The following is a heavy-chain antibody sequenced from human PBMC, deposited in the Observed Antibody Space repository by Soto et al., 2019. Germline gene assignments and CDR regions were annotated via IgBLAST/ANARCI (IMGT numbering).Heavy chain of an antibody. CDR2: ILVGGST. Sequence: GGSLRLSCAASGFICTSYDMSWVRQAPGKGLEWVSTILVGGSTHYEDSVKGRFTISRDGSKNTVYLQMNSMTAGDTAVYYCAKATATGGGAFEICGQGTMVTVS. J-gene: IGHJ3*02. CDR1: GFICTSYD. CDR3: AKATATGGGAFEI. V-gene: IGHV3-23*01. D-gene: IGHD2-8*02.